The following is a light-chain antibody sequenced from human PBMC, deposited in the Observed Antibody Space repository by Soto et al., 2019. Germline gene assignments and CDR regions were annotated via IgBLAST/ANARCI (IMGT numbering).Light chain of an antibody. Sequence: EIVFTQSPRTLSLSPGERATLSCRASQSVNSNYLVWYQQNPGQAPRLLIYGSSIRATGIPDRFSGSGSGTDFTLTISRLEPEDFAVYYCQQHNQWPITFGQGTRLEIK. CDR2: GSS. CDR1: QSVNSNY. J-gene: IGKJ5*01. CDR3: QQHNQWPIT. V-gene: IGKV3D-20*02.